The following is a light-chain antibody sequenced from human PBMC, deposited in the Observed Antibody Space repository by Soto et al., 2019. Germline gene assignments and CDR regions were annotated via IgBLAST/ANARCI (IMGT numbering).Light chain of an antibody. V-gene: IGLV2-14*02. Sequence: QSVLTQPASVSGCPGQSITISCTGTSSDVGSYNLVSWYQQHPGKAPKLMIYEVSNRPSGVSNRFSGSKSGNTASLTISGLQAEDEADYYCSSYTSSSTLFGTGTKVTV. J-gene: IGLJ1*01. CDR1: SSDVGSYNL. CDR2: EVS. CDR3: SSYTSSSTL.